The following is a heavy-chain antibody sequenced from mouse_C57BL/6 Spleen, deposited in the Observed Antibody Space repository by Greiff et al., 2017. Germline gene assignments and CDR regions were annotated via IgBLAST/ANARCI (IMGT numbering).Heavy chain of an antibody. CDR2: INPSNGGT. V-gene: IGHV1-53*01. Sequence: VQLQQPGTELVKPGASVKLSCKASGYTFTSYWMPWVKQRPGQGLEWIGNINPSNGGTNYNEKFKSKATLTVDKSSSTAYMQLSSLTSEDSAVYDCARTYYSNYCYFDGWGTGTTVTVSS. J-gene: IGHJ1*03. CDR3: ARTYYSNYCYFDG. D-gene: IGHD2-5*01. CDR1: GYTFTSYW.